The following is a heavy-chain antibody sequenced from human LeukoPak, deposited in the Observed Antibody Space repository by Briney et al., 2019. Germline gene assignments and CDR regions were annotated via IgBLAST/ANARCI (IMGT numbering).Heavy chain of an antibody. J-gene: IGHJ3*02. D-gene: IGHD4-23*01. CDR2: ISSSSSYT. V-gene: IGHV3-11*06. CDR1: GFTFSDYY. CDR3: ARVWDYGGNFGQAFDI. Sequence: KAGGSLRLSCAASGFTFSDYYMSWIRQAPGKGLEWVSYISSSSSYTNYADSVKGRFTISRDNAKNSLYLQMNSLRAEDTAVYYCARVWDYGGNFGQAFDIWGQGTMVTVSS.